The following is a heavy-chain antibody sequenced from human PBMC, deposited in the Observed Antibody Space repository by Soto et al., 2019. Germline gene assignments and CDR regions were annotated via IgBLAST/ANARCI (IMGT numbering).Heavy chain of an antibody. CDR2: INHSGST. CDR3: ASACDIAAAGTCWFDP. V-gene: IGHV4-34*01. D-gene: IGHD6-13*01. Sequence: PSETMALTCAVYGGSFSGYYWSWIHQPPGKGLEWIGEINHSGSTNYNPSLKSRVTISVDTSKNQFSLKLSSVTAADTAVYYCASACDIAAAGTCWFDPWGQGTLVTVSS. J-gene: IGHJ5*02. CDR1: GGSFSGYY.